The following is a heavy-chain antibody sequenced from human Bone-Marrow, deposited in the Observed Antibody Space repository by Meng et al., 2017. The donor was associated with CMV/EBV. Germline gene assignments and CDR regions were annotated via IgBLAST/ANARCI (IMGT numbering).Heavy chain of an antibody. V-gene: IGHV3-30*02. J-gene: IGHJ4*01. D-gene: IGHD3-22*01. CDR1: GFTFSSYS. CDR2: IRYDGSNK. Sequence: GESLKISCAASGFTFSSYSMNWVRQAPGKGLEWVEFIRYDGSNKYYAVSVKGRFTISRDNYKNTLYRQMNSLRAEDTAVYYCAKDLGGYNDYWGQGTLVTVSS. CDR3: AKDLGGYNDY.